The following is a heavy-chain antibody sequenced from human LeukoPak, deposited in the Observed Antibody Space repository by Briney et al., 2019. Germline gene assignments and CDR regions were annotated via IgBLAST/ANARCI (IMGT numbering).Heavy chain of an antibody. J-gene: IGHJ4*02. D-gene: IGHD2-15*01. CDR1: GGSFSDYY. V-gene: IGHV4-4*07. CDR2: IYTSGST. CDR3: ARDLVAFDY. Sequence: PSETLSLTCTVSGGSFSDYYWSWIRQPAGKGLEWIGRIYTSGSTNYNPSLKSRVTMSLDMSKNQYSLKLNSVTAAGTAVYYCARDLVAFDYWGQGALVIVSS.